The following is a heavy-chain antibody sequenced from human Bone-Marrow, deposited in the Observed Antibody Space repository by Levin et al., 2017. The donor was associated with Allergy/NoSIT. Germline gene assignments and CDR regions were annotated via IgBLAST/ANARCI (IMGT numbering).Heavy chain of an antibody. CDR2: IYTSGST. CDR3: ARDTSVGATLADAFDI. Sequence: PSETLSLTCTVSGGSISSYYWSWIRQPAGKGLEWIGRIYTSGSTNYNPSLKSRVTMSVDTSKNQFSLKLSSVTAADTAVYYCARDTSVGATLADAFDIWGQGTMVTVSS. J-gene: IGHJ3*02. D-gene: IGHD1-26*01. V-gene: IGHV4-4*07. CDR1: GGSISSYY.